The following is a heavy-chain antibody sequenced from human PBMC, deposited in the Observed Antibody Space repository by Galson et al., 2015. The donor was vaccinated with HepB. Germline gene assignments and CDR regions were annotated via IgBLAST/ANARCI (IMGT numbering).Heavy chain of an antibody. Sequence: ASGFSFSYLPMHWVRQAPGLGLDWVAVLSYTGKYIDYTDSGKGRFTISRANSKNALYLQMNSLRVEDTALYYCVRPRGEGAGDYQNWYFDLWGRGTLVSVSS. J-gene: IGHJ2*01. CDR2: LSYTGKYI. V-gene: IGHV3-30*04. D-gene: IGHD4-17*01. CDR1: GFSFSYLP. CDR3: VRPRGEGAGDYQNWYFDL.